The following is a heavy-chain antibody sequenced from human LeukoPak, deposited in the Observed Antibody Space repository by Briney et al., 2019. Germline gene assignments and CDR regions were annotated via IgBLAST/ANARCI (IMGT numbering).Heavy chain of an antibody. Sequence: SGGSLRLSCTASKFTFSSYAMSWVRQAPGKGLEWVSAISGSVGSTYYADSVKGRFTISRDNSKNTLYLQMNSLRAEDTAVYYCAKSLHPAWIQLWSDYWGQGTLVTVSS. CDR2: ISGSVGST. CDR3: AKSLHPAWIQLWSDY. CDR1: KFTFSSYA. D-gene: IGHD5-18*01. J-gene: IGHJ4*02. V-gene: IGHV3-23*01.